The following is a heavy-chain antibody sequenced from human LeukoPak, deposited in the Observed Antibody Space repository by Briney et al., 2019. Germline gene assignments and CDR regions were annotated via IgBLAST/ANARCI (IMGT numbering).Heavy chain of an antibody. Sequence: GGPLRLSCAASGFTFSSYWMSWVRQAPGKGLEWVANIKQDGSEKYYVDSVKGRFTISRDNAKNSLYLQMNSLRAEDTAVYYCARDHYASGSYLPYYFDYWGQGTLVTVSS. CDR2: IKQDGSEK. D-gene: IGHD3-10*01. V-gene: IGHV3-7*01. CDR1: GFTFSSYW. J-gene: IGHJ4*02. CDR3: ARDHYASGSYLPYYFDY.